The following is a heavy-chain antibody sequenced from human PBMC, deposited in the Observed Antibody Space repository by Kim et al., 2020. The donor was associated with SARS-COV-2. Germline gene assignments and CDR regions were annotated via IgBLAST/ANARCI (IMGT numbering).Heavy chain of an antibody. CDR1: GFTFSSYA. CDR3: AKELRWELLSGANYFDY. D-gene: IGHD1-26*01. CDR2: ISGSGGST. Sequence: GGSLRLSCAASGFTFSSYAMSWVRQAPGKGLEWVSAISGSGGSTYYADSVKGRFTISRDNSKNTLYLQMNSLRAEDTAVYYCAKELRWELLSGANYFDYWGQGTLVTVSS. V-gene: IGHV3-23*01. J-gene: IGHJ4*02.